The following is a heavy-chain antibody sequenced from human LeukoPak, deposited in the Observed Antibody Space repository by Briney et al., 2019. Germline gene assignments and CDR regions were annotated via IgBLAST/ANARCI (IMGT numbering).Heavy chain of an antibody. J-gene: IGHJ2*01. CDR2: INPNSGGT. CDR1: GYTFTGYY. V-gene: IGHV1-2*02. D-gene: IGHD1-1*01. Sequence: GASVKVSCKASGYTFTGYYMHWVRQAPGQGLEWMGWINPNSGGTNYAQKFQGRVTMTRDTSISTAYMELSRLRSDDTAVYYCARVGNASSIYWYFDLWGRGTLVTVSS. CDR3: ARVGNASSIYWYFDL.